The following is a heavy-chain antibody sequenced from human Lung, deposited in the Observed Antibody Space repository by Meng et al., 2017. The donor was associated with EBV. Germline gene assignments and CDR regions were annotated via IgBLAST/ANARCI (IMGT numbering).Heavy chain of an antibody. D-gene: IGHD2/OR15-2a*01. CDR3: PLPIFPSFSFPFSS. V-gene: IGHV3-74*01. CDR2: IRIDPSTT. Sequence: EVQLVESGGGLVQPGXSLRLPCAASGFTFSSHWMHWVRQAPGKGLVFVSAIRIDPSTTPYASSIPCLFPLSQYNAKNTLYLQMNSLRADDTTFSFFPLPIFPSFSFPFSSWGQGTLVTVSS. J-gene: IGHJ5*02. CDR1: GFTFSSHW.